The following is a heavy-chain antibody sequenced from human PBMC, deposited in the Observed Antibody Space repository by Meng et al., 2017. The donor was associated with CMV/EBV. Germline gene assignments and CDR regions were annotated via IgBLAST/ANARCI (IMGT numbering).Heavy chain of an antibody. D-gene: IGHD3-10*01. V-gene: IGHV3-30*04. CDR2: ISYDGSNK. J-gene: IGHJ6*02. CDR1: GFTFSSYA. Sequence: GESLKISCAASGFTFSSYAMHWVRQAPGKGMEWVAVISYDGSNKYYADSVKGRFTISRDNSKNTLYLQMNSLRAKDTAVYYCARESLSGFGELLWGVLGMDVWGQGTTVTVSS. CDR3: ARESLSGFGELLWGVLGMDV.